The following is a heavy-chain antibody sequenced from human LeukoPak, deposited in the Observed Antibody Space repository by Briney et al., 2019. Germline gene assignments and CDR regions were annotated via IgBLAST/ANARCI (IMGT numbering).Heavy chain of an antibody. V-gene: IGHV3-53*01. D-gene: IGHD4-17*01. Sequence: GGSLGLSCAASGFTVSHNYMSWVRQAPGMGLEWVSFTYSGGSTYYSDSVKGRFSISRDTSKNTLYLQMNSLRAVDTAVYYCAKSPHDSGHSYLPVVDYWGQGVLVTVSS. CDR2: TYSGGST. CDR3: AKSPHDSGHSYLPVVDY. CDR1: GFTVSHNY. J-gene: IGHJ4*02.